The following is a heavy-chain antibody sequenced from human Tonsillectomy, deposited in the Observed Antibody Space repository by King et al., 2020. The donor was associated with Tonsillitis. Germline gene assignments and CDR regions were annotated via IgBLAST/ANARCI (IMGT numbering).Heavy chain of an antibody. Sequence: VQLVESGGGVVQPGRPLRLSCVASGFTFSTYGKHWVRQAPGKGLEWVAVMSYDGNTTYYADSVKGRFTISRDNSRNTLYLQMSSRRAEDTAVYYCARVGIHISGWYLTDSWGQGTLVTVSS. CDR1: GFTFSTYG. J-gene: IGHJ4*02. CDR3: ARVGIHISGWYLTDS. CDR2: MSYDGNTT. D-gene: IGHD6-19*01. V-gene: IGHV3-33*05.